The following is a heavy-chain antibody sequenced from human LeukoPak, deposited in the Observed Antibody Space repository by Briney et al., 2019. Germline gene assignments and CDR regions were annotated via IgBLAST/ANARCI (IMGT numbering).Heavy chain of an antibody. Sequence: GGSLRLSRAASGFTFSSYWMSWVRQAPGKGLEWVANIKQDGSEKYYVDSVKGRFTISRDNAKNSLYLQMNSLRAEDTAVYYCARETESGYDSAQYYFDYWGQGTLVTVSS. CDR2: IKQDGSEK. D-gene: IGHD5-12*01. J-gene: IGHJ4*02. CDR1: GFTFSSYW. V-gene: IGHV3-7*01. CDR3: ARETESGYDSAQYYFDY.